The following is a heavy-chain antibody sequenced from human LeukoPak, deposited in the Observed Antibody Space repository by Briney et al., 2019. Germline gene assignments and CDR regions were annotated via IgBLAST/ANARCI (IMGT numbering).Heavy chain of an antibody. CDR3: AKDNGIAVVVYYFDY. CDR2: ISYDGSNK. Sequence: PGGSLRLSCAASGSTFSSYGMHWVRQAPGKGLEWVAVISYDGSNKYYADSVKGRFTISRDNSKNTLYLQMNSLRAEDTAVYYCAKDNGIAVVVYYFDYWGQGTLVTVSS. V-gene: IGHV3-30*18. CDR1: GSTFSSYG. J-gene: IGHJ4*02. D-gene: IGHD6-19*01.